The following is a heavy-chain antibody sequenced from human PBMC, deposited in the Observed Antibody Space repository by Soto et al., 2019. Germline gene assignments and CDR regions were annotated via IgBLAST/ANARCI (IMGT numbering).Heavy chain of an antibody. D-gene: IGHD5-18*01. Sequence: QVQLVEYGGGVVQPGRSLRLSCAASGFTFSSYAMHWVRQAPGKGLEWVAVISYDGSNKYYADSVKGRFTISRDNSKNTLYLHMNSLRAEDTAVYYCARGPWIQLCPDYWGQATLVTVSS. J-gene: IGHJ4*02. CDR2: ISYDGSNK. CDR3: ARGPWIQLCPDY. CDR1: GFTFSSYA. V-gene: IGHV3-30-3*01.